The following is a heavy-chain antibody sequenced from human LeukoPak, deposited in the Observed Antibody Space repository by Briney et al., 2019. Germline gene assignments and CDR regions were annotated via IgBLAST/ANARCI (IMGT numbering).Heavy chain of an antibody. J-gene: IGHJ3*02. CDR1: GYTFTSYA. CDR3: ARSRIVVVDAFDI. V-gene: IGHV1-3*01. Sequence: ASVKVSCKASGYTFTSYAMHWVRQAPGQRLEWMGWINAGNGNTKYSQKFRGGVTITRDTSASTAYMELSSLRSEDTAVYYCARSRIVVVDAFDIWGQGTMVTVSS. D-gene: IGHD3-22*01. CDR2: INAGNGNT.